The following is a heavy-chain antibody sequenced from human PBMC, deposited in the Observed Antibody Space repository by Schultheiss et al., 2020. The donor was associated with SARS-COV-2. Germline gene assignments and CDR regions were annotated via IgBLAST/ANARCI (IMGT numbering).Heavy chain of an antibody. CDR1: GGSISSYY. J-gene: IGHJ4*02. V-gene: IGHV4-59*08. CDR2: IYYSGST. Sequence: SETLSLTCTVSGGSISSYYWSWIRQPAGKGLEWIGYIYYSGSTNYNPSLKSRVTISVDTSKNQFSLKLSSVTAADTAVYYCARGPYYYDSSGPLSLDYWGQGTLVTVSS. D-gene: IGHD3-22*01. CDR3: ARGPYYYDSSGPLSLDY.